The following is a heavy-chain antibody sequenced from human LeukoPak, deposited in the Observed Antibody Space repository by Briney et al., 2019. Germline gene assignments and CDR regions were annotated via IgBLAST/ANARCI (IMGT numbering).Heavy chain of an antibody. J-gene: IGHJ4*02. Sequence: SETLSLTCAVYGGSFSGYYWSWIRQPPGKGLEWIGYIYYSGSTNYNPSLKSRVTISVDTSKNQFSLKLSSVTAADTAVYYCARDLGMYYFDYWGQGTLVTVSS. CDR1: GGSFSGYY. CDR2: IYYSGST. CDR3: ARDLGMYYFDY. V-gene: IGHV4-59*12.